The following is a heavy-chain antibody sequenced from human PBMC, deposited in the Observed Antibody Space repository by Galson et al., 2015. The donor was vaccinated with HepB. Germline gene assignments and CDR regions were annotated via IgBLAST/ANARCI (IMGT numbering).Heavy chain of an antibody. J-gene: IGHJ6*02. CDR1: GYTFTGYY. Sequence: SVKVSCKASGYTFTGYYMHWVRQAPGQGLEWMRWINPNSGGTNYAQKFQGRVTMTRDTSISTAYMELSRLRSDDTAVYYCARVRRCSSTSCYIKRNYYYCYGMDVWGQGTTVTVSS. D-gene: IGHD2-2*02. V-gene: IGHV1-2*02. CDR3: ARVRRCSSTSCYIKRNYYYCYGMDV. CDR2: INPNSGGT.